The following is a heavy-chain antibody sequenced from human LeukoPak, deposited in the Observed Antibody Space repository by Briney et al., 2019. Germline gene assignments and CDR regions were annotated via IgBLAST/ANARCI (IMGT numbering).Heavy chain of an antibody. Sequence: PGGSLRLSCAASGFIFSSYAMSWDRQAPGKGLEWVSAISSSGGRTYYADSVKGRFTISRDNSKNTLYLQMNSLRAEDTAVYYCAKGYCSGGSCYSGLFDYWGQGTLVTVSS. D-gene: IGHD2-15*01. CDR1: GFIFSSYA. CDR2: ISSSGGRT. CDR3: AKGYCSGGSCYSGLFDY. J-gene: IGHJ4*02. V-gene: IGHV3-23*01.